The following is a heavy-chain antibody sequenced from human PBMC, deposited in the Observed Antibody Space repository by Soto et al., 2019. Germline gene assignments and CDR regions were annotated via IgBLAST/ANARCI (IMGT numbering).Heavy chain of an antibody. CDR3: AKCTVDTIVTSGWCNWRDP. V-gene: IGHV3-23*01. D-gene: IGHD6-19*01. Sequence: EVQLLESGGGLVQPGGSLRLSCAASGFTFSSSAMSWVRQAPGKGLEWVSAIRGTNGNTHHAESVKGRLTISRDNSKNTLYLQMNFLRAEDTAVYYCAKCTVDTIVTSGWCNWRDPWGQGTLVIVSS. CDR1: GFTFSSSA. J-gene: IGHJ5*02. CDR2: IRGTNGNT.